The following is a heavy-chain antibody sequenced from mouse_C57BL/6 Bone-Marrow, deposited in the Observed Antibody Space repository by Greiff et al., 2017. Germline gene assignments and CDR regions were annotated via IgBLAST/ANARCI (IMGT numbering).Heavy chain of an antibody. CDR3: ARPEFAY. Sequence: VQLKESGGGLVQPGGSLKLSCAASGFTFSDYYMYWVRQTPEKRLEWVAYISNGGGSTYYRDTVKGRFTISRDNAKNTLYLQMSRLKSEDTAMYYCARPEFAYWGQGTLVTVSA. CDR1: GFTFSDYY. V-gene: IGHV5-12*01. CDR2: ISNGGGST. J-gene: IGHJ3*01.